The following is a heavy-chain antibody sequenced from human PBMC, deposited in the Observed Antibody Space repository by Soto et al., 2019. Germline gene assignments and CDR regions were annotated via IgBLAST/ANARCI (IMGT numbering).Heavy chain of an antibody. D-gene: IGHD6-19*01. CDR3: ARHAAGYSSGWYGWFDP. Sequence: EVQLVQSGAEVKKPGESLRISCKGSGYSFTSYWISWVRQMPGKGLEWMGRIDPSDSYTNYSPSFQGHVTISADKSISTAYLQWSSLKASDTAMYYCARHAAGYSSGWYGWFDPWGQGTLVTVSS. CDR1: GYSFTSYW. J-gene: IGHJ5*02. V-gene: IGHV5-10-1*03. CDR2: IDPSDSYT.